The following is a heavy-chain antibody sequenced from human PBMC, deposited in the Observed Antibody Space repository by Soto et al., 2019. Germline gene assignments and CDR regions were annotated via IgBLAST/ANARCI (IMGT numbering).Heavy chain of an antibody. J-gene: IGHJ3*02. CDR1: GYTFSRYG. CDR2: INAGKGNP. D-gene: IGHD3-10*01. V-gene: IGHV1-3*01. Sequence: ASVKVSCKAFGYTFSRYGMHWVRQAPGQRLEWMGWINAGKGNPKYSQKFQGRVTITRDTSASTAYMELSSLRSEDTAVYYCARDVYSGSGRYYAWLGALDIWGQGTMVTVSS. CDR3: ARDVYSGSGRYYAWLGALDI.